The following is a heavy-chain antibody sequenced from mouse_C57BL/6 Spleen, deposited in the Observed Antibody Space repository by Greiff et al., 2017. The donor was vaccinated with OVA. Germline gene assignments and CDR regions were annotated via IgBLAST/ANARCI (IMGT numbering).Heavy chain of an antibody. CDR2: IYPRSGNT. D-gene: IGHD1-1*01. CDR1: GYTFTSYG. V-gene: IGHV1-81*01. J-gene: IGHJ2*01. CDR3: ARSLRYFDY. Sequence: QVHVKQSGAELARPGASVKLSCKASGYTFTSYGISWVKQRTGQGLEWIGEIYPRSGNTYYNEKFKGKATLTADKSSSTAYMELRSLTSEDSAVYFCARSLRYFDYWGQGTTLTVSS.